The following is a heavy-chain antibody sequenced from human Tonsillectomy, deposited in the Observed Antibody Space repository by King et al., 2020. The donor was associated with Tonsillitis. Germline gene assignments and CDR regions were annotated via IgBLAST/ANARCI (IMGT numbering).Heavy chain of an antibody. J-gene: IGHJ3*02. D-gene: IGHD3-16*01. CDR2: IHSSGKS. CDR3: ATIRQGGASFEI. V-gene: IGHV4-59*01. CDR1: GGSISNYY. Sequence: VQLQESGPGLVKPSETLSLTCTVSGGSISNYYWSWIRQPPGKGLEGIGYIHSSGKSNYNPSLKSRVTMLVDTSKSQVSLRLSSVTAADPAVYFCATIRQGGASFEIWGQGKMVTVSS.